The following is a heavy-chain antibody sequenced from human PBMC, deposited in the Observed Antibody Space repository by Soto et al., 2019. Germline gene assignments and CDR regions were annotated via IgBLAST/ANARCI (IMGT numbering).Heavy chain of an antibody. CDR2: ISGSGGST. CDR3: AKVRQYFWKQADYYYMDV. CDR1: GFTFSSYA. V-gene: IGHV3-23*01. J-gene: IGHJ6*03. D-gene: IGHD3-3*01. Sequence: TGGSLRLSCAASGFTFSSYAMSWVRQAPGKGLEWVSAISGSGGSTYYADSVKGRFTISRDNSKNTLYLQMNSLRAEDTAVYYFAKVRQYFWKQADYYYMDVWGKGTTVTVSS.